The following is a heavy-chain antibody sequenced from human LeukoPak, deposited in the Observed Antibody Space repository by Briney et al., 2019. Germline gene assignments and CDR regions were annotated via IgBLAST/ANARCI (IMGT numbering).Heavy chain of an antibody. V-gene: IGHV3-7*01. Sequence: GGSLRLSCAASGFTFSGYWMSWVRQAPGKGLEWVANIKQDGSEKYYVDSVKGRFTISRDNAKNSLYLQMNSLRAEDTAVYYCARDLITMISNAFDIWGQGTMVTVSS. J-gene: IGHJ3*02. CDR2: IKQDGSEK. D-gene: IGHD3-22*01. CDR3: ARDLITMISNAFDI. CDR1: GFTFSGYW.